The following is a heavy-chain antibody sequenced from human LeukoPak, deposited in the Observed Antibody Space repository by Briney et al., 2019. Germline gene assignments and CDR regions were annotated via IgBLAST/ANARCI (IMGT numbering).Heavy chain of an antibody. Sequence: ASVKVSCKVSGYTLTELSMHWVRQAPGKGLEWMGGFDPEDGETIYTQKFQGRLTMTEDTSTDTAYMELSSLRSEDTAVYYCATQKKRLPRSAFDIWGQGTMVTVSS. CDR1: GYTLTELS. D-gene: IGHD2-15*01. J-gene: IGHJ3*02. CDR3: ATQKKRLPRSAFDI. CDR2: FDPEDGET. V-gene: IGHV1-24*01.